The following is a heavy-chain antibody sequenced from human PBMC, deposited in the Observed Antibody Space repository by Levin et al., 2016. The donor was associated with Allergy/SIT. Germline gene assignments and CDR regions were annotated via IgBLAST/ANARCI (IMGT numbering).Heavy chain of an antibody. J-gene: IGHJ4*02. V-gene: IGHV3-11*06. CDR2: ISSSSSYT. Sequence: WIRQPPGKGLEWVSYISSSSSYTKYADSVKGRFTISRDNAKNSLYLQMNSLRAEDTAVYYCARASSWTGGDLDHWGQGILVTVSS. D-gene: IGHD6-13*01. CDR3: ARASSWTGGDLDH.